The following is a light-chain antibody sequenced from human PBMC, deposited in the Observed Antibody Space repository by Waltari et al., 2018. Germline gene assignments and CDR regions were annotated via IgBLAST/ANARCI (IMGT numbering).Light chain of an antibody. CDR3: QTGGHGTWV. Sequence: LVLTQSPSASASLGASLKPTCTPRSGYSSNVIAWLQQQPGKGPRYLMKVTSDGSHRKGDDIPDRFSASKSGTECQLTISSLQSEDEADYFCQTGGHGTWVFGGGTKLTVL. J-gene: IGLJ3*02. CDR2: VTSDGSH. V-gene: IGLV4-69*01. CDR1: SGYSSNV.